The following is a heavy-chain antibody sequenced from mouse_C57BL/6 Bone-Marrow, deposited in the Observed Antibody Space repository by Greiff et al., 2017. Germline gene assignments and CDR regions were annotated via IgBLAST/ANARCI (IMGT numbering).Heavy chain of an antibody. CDR3: ATNDPFAY. CDR1: GYTFTSYG. J-gene: IGHJ3*01. V-gene: IGHV1-81*01. Sequence: VQLQQSGAELARPGASVKLSCKASGYTFTSYGISWVKQRTGQGLEWIGEIYPRSGNTYYNEKFKGKATLTADKSSSTAYMELRSLTSEDSAVYFCATNDPFAYWGQGTLVTVSA. D-gene: IGHD2-3*01. CDR2: IYPRSGNT.